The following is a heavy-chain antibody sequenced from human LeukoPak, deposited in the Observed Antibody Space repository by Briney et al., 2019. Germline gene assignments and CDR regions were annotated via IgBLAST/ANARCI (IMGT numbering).Heavy chain of an antibody. D-gene: IGHD2-2*01. Sequence: PGGSLRLSCAASVFTFSSYGMHWVRQAPGKGLEWVAVIWYDGSNKYYADSVKGRFTISRDNSKNTLYLQMNSLRAEDTAVYYCARGREYCSSTSCRDAFDIWGLGTMVTVSS. CDR2: IWYDGSNK. CDR3: ARGREYCSSTSCRDAFDI. V-gene: IGHV3-33*01. CDR1: VFTFSSYG. J-gene: IGHJ3*02.